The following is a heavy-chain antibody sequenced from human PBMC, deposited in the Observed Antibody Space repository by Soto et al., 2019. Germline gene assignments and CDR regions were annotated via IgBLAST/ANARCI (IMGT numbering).Heavy chain of an antibody. Sequence: AGGSLRLSCAASGFTFSSYGMHWVRQAPGKGPEWVAVISYDGSNKYYADSVKGRFTISRDNSKNTLYLQMNSLRAEDTAVYYCAKDRSSSSLYYYGMDVWGQGTTVTVSS. CDR3: AKDRSSSSLYYYGMDV. CDR2: ISYDGSNK. D-gene: IGHD6-13*01. J-gene: IGHJ6*02. V-gene: IGHV3-30*18. CDR1: GFTFSSYG.